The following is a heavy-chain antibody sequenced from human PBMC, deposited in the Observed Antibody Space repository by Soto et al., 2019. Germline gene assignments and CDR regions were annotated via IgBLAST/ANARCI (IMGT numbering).Heavy chain of an antibody. CDR3: ASEANRIAAAGRLGY. Sequence: HSQTLSLTCAISGDSVSSNSAAWNWIRQSPSRGLEWLGRTYYRSKWYNDYAVSVKSRITINPDTSKNQFSLQLNSVTPEDTAVYYCASEANRIAAAGRLGYWGQGTLVTVSS. CDR1: GDSVSSNSAA. V-gene: IGHV6-1*01. CDR2: TYYRSKWYN. D-gene: IGHD6-13*01. J-gene: IGHJ4*02.